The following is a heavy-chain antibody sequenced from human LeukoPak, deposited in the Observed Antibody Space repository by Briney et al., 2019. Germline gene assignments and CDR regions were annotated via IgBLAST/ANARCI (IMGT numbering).Heavy chain of an antibody. V-gene: IGHV3-15*01. Sequence: GGSLRLSCAASGFTFSNAWMSWVRQAPGKGLEWVGRIKSKTDGGTTDYAAPVKGKFTISRDDSKNTLYLQMSSLKTEDTAVYYCTTEYTIYGDYANDYWGQGTLVTVSS. J-gene: IGHJ4*02. CDR3: TTEYTIYGDYANDY. D-gene: IGHD4-17*01. CDR1: GFTFSNAW. CDR2: IKSKTDGGTT.